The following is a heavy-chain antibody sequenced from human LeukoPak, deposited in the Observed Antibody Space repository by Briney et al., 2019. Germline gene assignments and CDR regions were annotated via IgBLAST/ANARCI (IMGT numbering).Heavy chain of an antibody. J-gene: IGHJ4*02. D-gene: IGHD1-26*01. V-gene: IGHV3-9*01. CDR3: ARWDWELQKIDY. Sequence: GRSLRLSCAASGFTFDDYAMHWVRQAPGKGLEWVSGISWNSGSIGYADSVKGRFTISRDNAKNSLYLQMNSLRAEDTAVYYCARWDWELQKIDYWGQGTLVTVSS. CDR2: ISWNSGSI. CDR1: GFTFDDYA.